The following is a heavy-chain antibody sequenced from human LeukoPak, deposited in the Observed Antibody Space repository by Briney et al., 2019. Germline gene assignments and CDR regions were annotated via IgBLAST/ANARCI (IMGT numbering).Heavy chain of an antibody. J-gene: IGHJ4*02. CDR3: ARGIADPYSFDS. D-gene: IGHD6-13*01. CDR2: MYYSGIT. V-gene: IGHV4-59*12. CDR1: GGSISSYY. Sequence: SETLSLTCTVSGGSISSYYWSWIRQPPGKGLKWIGYMYYSGITNYNPSLKSRVTISVDTSKNQFSLNLSSVTAADTAVYYCARGIADPYSFDSWGQGTLVTVSS.